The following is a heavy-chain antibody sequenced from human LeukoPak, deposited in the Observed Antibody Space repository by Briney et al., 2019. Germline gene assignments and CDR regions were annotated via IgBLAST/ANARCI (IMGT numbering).Heavy chain of an antibody. CDR2: INPNSGGT. V-gene: IGHV1-2*02. CDR3: ARVPTLYYDSSGYYYFDY. J-gene: IGHJ4*02. CDR1: GYTFTGYY. D-gene: IGHD3-22*01. Sequence: GASVKVSCKASGYTFTGYYMHWVRQAPGQGLEWMGWINPNSGGTNYAQKFQGRVTMTRDTSISTAYMELSRLRSDDTAVYYCARVPTLYYDSSGYYYFDYWGQGTLVTVSS.